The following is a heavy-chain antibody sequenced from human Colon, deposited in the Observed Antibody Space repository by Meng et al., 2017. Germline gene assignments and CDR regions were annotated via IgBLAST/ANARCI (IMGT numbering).Heavy chain of an antibody. V-gene: IGHV3-30*04. J-gene: IGHJ3*01. CDR3: GRGFHSSGKAGTFDL. CDR1: TSTFGNFP. CDR2: ISPEGGVQ. Sequence: GGSLRLSCAGTTSTFGNFPMHWVRQAPGKGLEWIAVISPEGGVQIYGDSVKGRFIISRGNAKNTLYLQMNRLGDEDTAVYYCGRGFHSSGKAGTFDLWGRGTMVTVSS. D-gene: IGHD3-22*01.